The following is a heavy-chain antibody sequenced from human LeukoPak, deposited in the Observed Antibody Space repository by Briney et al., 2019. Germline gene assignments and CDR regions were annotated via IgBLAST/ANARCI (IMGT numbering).Heavy chain of an antibody. CDR3: ARGGIGYYYFDY. J-gene: IGHJ4*02. CDR2: IIPIFGTA. V-gene: IGHV1-69*13. CDR1: GGTFSSYA. D-gene: IGHD3-3*01. Sequence: SVKVSCKASGGTFSSYAISWARQAPGQGLEWMGGIIPIFGTANYAQKFQGRVTITADESTSTAYMELSSLRSEDTAVYYCARGGIGYYYFDYWGQGTLVTVSS.